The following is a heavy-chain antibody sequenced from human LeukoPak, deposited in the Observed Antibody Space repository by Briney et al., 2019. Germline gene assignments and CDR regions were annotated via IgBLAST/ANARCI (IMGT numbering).Heavy chain of an antibody. J-gene: IGHJ4*02. D-gene: IGHD3-3*01. CDR1: GFTFSSYA. Sequence: GGSLRLSCAGSGFTFSSYAMNWVRQAPGKGLEWVSGISGSGGSTYYADSVKGRFTISRDNSKNTLYLQMNSLRAEDAAIYYCAKDRIWSGYSKYYFDCWGQGTLVTVSS. CDR3: AKDRIWSGYSKYYFDC. CDR2: ISGSGGST. V-gene: IGHV3-23*01.